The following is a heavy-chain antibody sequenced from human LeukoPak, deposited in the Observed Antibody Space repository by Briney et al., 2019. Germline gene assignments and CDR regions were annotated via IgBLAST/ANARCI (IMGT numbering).Heavy chain of an antibody. Sequence: PGGSLRLSCAASGXTFSSYAMSWVRQAPGKGLEWVSALSSAGGTTHYADSVKGRFTISRDNSKNTLYLQMNSLRAEDTAVYYCAKRYSGSSTGRAYDVWGQGTRVTVSS. D-gene: IGHD1-26*01. CDR1: GXTFSSYA. V-gene: IGHV3-23*01. CDR3: AKRYSGSSTGRAYDV. CDR2: LSSAGGTT. J-gene: IGHJ3*01.